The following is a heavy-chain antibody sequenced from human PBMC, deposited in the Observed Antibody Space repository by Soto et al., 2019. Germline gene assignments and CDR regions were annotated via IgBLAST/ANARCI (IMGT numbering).Heavy chain of an antibody. J-gene: IGHJ4*02. CDR2: ISWNSGTI. V-gene: IGHV3-9*01. CDR3: AKGFRRFDYFDF. CDR1: GFTFDDYA. Sequence: GGSLRLSCAASGFTFDDYAMHWVRQAPGRGLEWVSGISWNSGTIAYADSVKGRFTISRDNAKSSLYLQMDSLRAEDTALYYCAKGFRRFDYFDFWGQGTLVTVSS.